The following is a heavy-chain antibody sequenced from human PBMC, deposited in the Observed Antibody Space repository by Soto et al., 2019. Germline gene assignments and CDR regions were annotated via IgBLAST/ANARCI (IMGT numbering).Heavy chain of an antibody. D-gene: IGHD3-10*01. CDR1: GLFFSDYY. CDR2: ISGTGDTK. J-gene: IGHJ6*02. CDR3: AIGGGQIYYKGLDV. Sequence: PGGSLRLSCAAYGLFFSDYYFSWIRQAPGKGLECVAYISGTGDTKYYADSVKGRFTISRDNTKNSLYLQVNSLRAEDAAVYYCAIGGGQIYYKGLDVWGQGTTVTVSS. V-gene: IGHV3-11*01.